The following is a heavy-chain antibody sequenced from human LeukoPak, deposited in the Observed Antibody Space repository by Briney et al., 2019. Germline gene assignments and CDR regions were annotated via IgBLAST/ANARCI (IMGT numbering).Heavy chain of an antibody. Sequence: PGGSLRLSCAASGFTFSSYSMNWVRQAPGKGLEWVSYISSSSSTIYYADSVKGRFTISRDNSKNTLYLQMNSLRAEDTAVYYCARGRERPLQTTVTTAPFDYWGQGTLVTVSS. D-gene: IGHD4-17*01. CDR1: GFTFSSYS. J-gene: IGHJ4*02. CDR2: ISSSSSTI. V-gene: IGHV3-48*01. CDR3: ARGRERPLQTTVTTAPFDY.